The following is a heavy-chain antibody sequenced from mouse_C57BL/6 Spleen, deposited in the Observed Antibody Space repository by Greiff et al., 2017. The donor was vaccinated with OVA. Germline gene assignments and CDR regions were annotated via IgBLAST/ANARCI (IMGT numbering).Heavy chain of an antibody. V-gene: IGHV1-54*01. CDR2: INPGSGGT. CDR3: AREGGSGLDY. CDR1: GYAFTNYL. Sequence: QVQLKQSGAELVRPGTSVKVSCKASGYAFTNYLIEWVKQRPGQGLEWIGVINPGSGGTNYNEKFKGKATLTADKSSSTAYMQLSSLTSEDSAVYFCAREGGSGLDYWGQGTTLTVSS. D-gene: IGHD3-2*02. J-gene: IGHJ2*01.